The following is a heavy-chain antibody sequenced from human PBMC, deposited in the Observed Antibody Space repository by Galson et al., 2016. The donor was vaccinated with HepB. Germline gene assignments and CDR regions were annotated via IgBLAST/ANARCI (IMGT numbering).Heavy chain of an antibody. CDR3: ARRKGTGADNWFDP. Sequence: TLSLTCSVSGDSVSSGVFSWNWIRQPPGKGLQWMGYIYDNGNTYYNPSLRNRVNIVIDRSRNQFSLTLNSVTAADTAVDYCARRKGTGADNWFDPWGQGILVTVSS. V-gene: IGHV4-30-2*01. D-gene: IGHD7-27*01. CDR2: IYDNGNT. CDR1: GDSVSSGVFS. J-gene: IGHJ5*02.